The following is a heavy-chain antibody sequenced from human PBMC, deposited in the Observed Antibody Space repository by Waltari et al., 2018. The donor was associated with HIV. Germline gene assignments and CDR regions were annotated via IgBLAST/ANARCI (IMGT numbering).Heavy chain of an antibody. V-gene: IGHV3-53*01. J-gene: IGHJ4*02. CDR3: ARDRAAMGLDY. D-gene: IGHD5-18*01. Sequence: EVQLVESGGGLIQPGGSLRLSCAASGFTVSSNSMRWVRQAPGKGLEWVSVIYSGGSTYYADSVKGRFTISRDNSKNTLYLQMNSLRAEDTAVYYCARDRAAMGLDYWGQGTLVTVSS. CDR2: IYSGGST. CDR1: GFTVSSNS.